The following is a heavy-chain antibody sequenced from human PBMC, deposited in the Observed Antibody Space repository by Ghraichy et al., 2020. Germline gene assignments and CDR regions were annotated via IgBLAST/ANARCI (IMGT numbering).Heavy chain of an antibody. D-gene: IGHD3-3*01. CDR2: IKQDGSEK. V-gene: IGHV3-7*01. CDR3: ARDYVLRFLEWLPYYYGMDV. CDR1: GFTFSSYW. Sequence: GESLNISCAASGFTFSSYWMSWVRQAPGKGLEWVANIKQDGSEKYYVDSVKGRFTISRDNAKNSLYLQMNSLRAEDTAVYYCARDYVLRFLEWLPYYYGMDVWGQGTTVTVSS. J-gene: IGHJ6*02.